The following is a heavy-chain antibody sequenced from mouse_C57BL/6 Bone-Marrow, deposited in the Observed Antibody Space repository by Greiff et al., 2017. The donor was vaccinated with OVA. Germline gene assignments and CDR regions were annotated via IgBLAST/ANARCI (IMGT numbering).Heavy chain of an antibody. J-gene: IGHJ2*01. D-gene: IGHD2-12*01. Sequence: QVQLQQPGAELVKPGASVKMSCKASGYTFTSYWITWVKQRPGQGLEWIGDIYPGSGSTNYNEKFKSKATLTVETSSSTAYMQLSSLTSEDSAVYYCAGLRRYFDYWGQGTTLTVSS. CDR2: IYPGSGST. CDR1: GYTFTSYW. CDR3: AGLRRYFDY. V-gene: IGHV1-55*01.